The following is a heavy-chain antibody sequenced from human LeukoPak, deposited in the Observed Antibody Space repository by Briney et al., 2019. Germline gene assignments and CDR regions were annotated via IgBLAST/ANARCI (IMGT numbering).Heavy chain of an antibody. CDR3: AKGRPPTVGSRWYGVDY. J-gene: IGHJ4*02. CDR1: GFTFDDYA. V-gene: IGHV3-9*01. D-gene: IGHD6-13*01. CDR2: ISWNSGSI. Sequence: SGGSLRLSCAAPGFTFDDYAMHWVRHAPGKGLEWVSGISWNSGSIGYADSVKGRFTISRDNAKNSLYLQMNSLRAEDTALYYCAKGRPPTVGSRWYGVDYWGQGALVTVSS.